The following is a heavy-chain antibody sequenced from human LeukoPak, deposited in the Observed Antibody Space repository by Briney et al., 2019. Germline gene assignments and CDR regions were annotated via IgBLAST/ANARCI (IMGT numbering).Heavy chain of an antibody. CDR3: ARDRVVPAAWYAFDI. D-gene: IGHD2-2*01. Sequence: SEIPSLTCTVSGGSISSGGYYWSWIRQHPGKGLEWIGYIYYSGSTYYNPSLKSRVTISVDTSKNQFSLKLSSVTAADTAVYYCARDRVVPAAWYAFDIWGQGTMVTVSS. CDR2: IYYSGST. J-gene: IGHJ3*02. CDR1: GGSISSGGYY. V-gene: IGHV4-31*03.